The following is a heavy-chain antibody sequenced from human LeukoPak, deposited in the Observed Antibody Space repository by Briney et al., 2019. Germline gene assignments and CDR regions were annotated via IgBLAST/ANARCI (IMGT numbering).Heavy chain of an antibody. D-gene: IGHD3-10*01. Sequence: GGSLRLSCVGSGVIVRSNYMTWVRQAPGKGLEWVSILYHGGSTYYADSVKGRFSISRDTSKNTLYLQMNSLRVEDTAVYYCATRRFGELTYWAQGTLVTVSP. V-gene: IGHV3-66*01. CDR3: ATRRFGELTY. CDR1: GVIVRSNY. CDR2: LYHGGST. J-gene: IGHJ4*02.